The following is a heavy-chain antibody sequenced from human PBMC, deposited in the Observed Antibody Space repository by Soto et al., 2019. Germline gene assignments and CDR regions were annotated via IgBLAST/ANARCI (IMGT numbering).Heavy chain of an antibody. V-gene: IGHV4-34*02. D-gene: IGHD3-3*02. CDR3: ARDRQFYHFWSGYENEGPDGLDV. CDR2: ITHSGGT. CDR1: GGSFSGYF. Sequence: QVQLQQWGAGLLKPSETLSLTCAVSGGSFSGYFWTWIRQAPGKELEWIGEITHSGGTNYNSSLKSRVMISVDTSKKQFSLILSSVTAADTAVYYCARDRQFYHFWSGYENEGPDGLDVWGQGTTVTVSS. J-gene: IGHJ6*02.